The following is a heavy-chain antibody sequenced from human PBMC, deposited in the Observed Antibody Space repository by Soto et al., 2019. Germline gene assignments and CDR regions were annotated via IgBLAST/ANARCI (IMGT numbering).Heavy chain of an antibody. J-gene: IGHJ5*02. Sequence: ASVKVSCKVSGGTFSTFGISWVRQAPGQGLEWMGGIIPIFNTAKYAQKFQGRVTITADKSTSTVHMELSSLRSEDTAVYYCARQTVSSGWHYGNWFDPWGQGTLVTVSS. D-gene: IGHD6-19*01. CDR1: GGTFSTFG. CDR3: ARQTVSSGWHYGNWFDP. V-gene: IGHV1-69*06. CDR2: IIPIFNTA.